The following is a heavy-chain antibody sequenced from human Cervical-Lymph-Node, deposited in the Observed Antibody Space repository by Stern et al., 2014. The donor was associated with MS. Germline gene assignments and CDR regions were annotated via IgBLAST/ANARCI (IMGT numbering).Heavy chain of an antibody. CDR2: IHYSGGT. V-gene: IGHV4-30-4*01. J-gene: IGHJ4*02. CDR1: GGSISSGDNY. Sequence: VQLQESGPGLVKPSQTLSLTCTVSGGSISSGDNYWSWIRQPPGKGPEWIGYIHYSGGTYFNPSLKSRATISADTSKNQFSLKLNSMTAADTAVYYCARVPDYGDAFFDYWGQGILVTVPS. CDR3: ARVPDYGDAFFDY. D-gene: IGHD4-17*01.